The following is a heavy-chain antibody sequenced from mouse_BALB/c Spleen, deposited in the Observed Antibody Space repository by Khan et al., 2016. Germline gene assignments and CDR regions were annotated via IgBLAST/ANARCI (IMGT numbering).Heavy chain of an antibody. J-gene: IGHJ1*01. CDR1: GFTFSNYW. Sequence: EVKLEESGGGLVQPGGSMKLSCVASGFTFSNYWMNWVRQSPEKGLEWVAEIRLKSNNYATHYAESVKGRFTISRDGSKSSVYLQMNNLRAEVTGIYYCTRDGYFDVWGAGTTVTVSS. CDR2: IRLKSNNYAT. CDR3: TRDGYFDV. V-gene: IGHV6-6*02.